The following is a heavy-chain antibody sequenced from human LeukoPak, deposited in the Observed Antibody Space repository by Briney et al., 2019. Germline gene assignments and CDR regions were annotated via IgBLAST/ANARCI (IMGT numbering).Heavy chain of an antibody. V-gene: IGHV4-34*01. Sequence: PSETLSLTCAVYGGSFSGYYWSWIRQPPGKGLEWIEEINHSGSTNYNPSLKSRVTISVDTSKNQFSLKLSSVTAADTAVYYCARSAAQRGGYYYYMDVWGKGTTVTVSS. CDR3: ARSAAQRGGYYYYMDV. CDR1: GGSFSGYY. D-gene: IGHD6-13*01. CDR2: INHSGST. J-gene: IGHJ6*03.